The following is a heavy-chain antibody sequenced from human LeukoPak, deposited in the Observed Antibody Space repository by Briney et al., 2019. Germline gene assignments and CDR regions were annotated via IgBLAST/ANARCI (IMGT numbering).Heavy chain of an antibody. CDR1: SGSISTYY. V-gene: IGHV4-59*12. CDR3: AREVTPYYDSSGYHFDY. Sequence: PSETLSLTCTVSSGSISTYYWSWIRQSPGKGLEWMGYIFHSGSTTYNPSLSSRLTISVDTSKNQFSLKLSSVTAADTAVYYCAREVTPYYDSSGYHFDYWGQGTLVTVSS. CDR2: IFHSGST. D-gene: IGHD3-22*01. J-gene: IGHJ4*02.